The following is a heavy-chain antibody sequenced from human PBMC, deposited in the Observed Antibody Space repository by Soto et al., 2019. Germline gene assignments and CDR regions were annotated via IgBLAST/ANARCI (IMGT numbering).Heavy chain of an antibody. D-gene: IGHD3-10*01. CDR3: ARAGYGSGSYYPWAFDY. CDR2: IYHSGST. J-gene: IGHJ4*02. CDR1: GGSISSGGYS. Sequence: KPSETLSLTCAVSGGSISSGGYSWSWIRQPPGKGLEWIGYIYHSGSTYYNPSLKSRVTISVDRSKNQFSLKLSSVAAADTAVYYCARAGYGSGSYYPWAFDYWGQGTLVTVSS. V-gene: IGHV4-30-2*01.